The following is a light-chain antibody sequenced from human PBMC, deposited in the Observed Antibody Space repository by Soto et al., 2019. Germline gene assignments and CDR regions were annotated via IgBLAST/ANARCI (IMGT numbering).Light chain of an antibody. CDR3: MQALQTPRT. J-gene: IGKJ5*01. CDR2: LGS. CDR1: QSLRLSNGYNI. Sequence: DIVMTQSPLSLPVTPGEPASISCRSSQSLRLSNGYNILDWYLQKPGQSPQLLIYLGSNRASGVPDRFSGSGSGTDFTLKISRVEAEDVGVYYCMQALQTPRTFGQGTRLEIK. V-gene: IGKV2-28*01.